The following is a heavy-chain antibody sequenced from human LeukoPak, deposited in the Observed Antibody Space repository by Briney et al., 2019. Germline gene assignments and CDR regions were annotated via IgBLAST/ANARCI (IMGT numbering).Heavy chain of an antibody. CDR2: INHSGST. CDR1: GGSFSGYY. J-gene: IGHJ4*02. D-gene: IGHD1-26*01. V-gene: IGHV4-34*01. Sequence: SETLSLTCAVYGGSFSGYYWSWIRQPPGKGLEWIGEINHSGSTNYNPSLKSRVTISVDTSKNQFSLKLSSVTAADTAVYYCARDLFPRLSGSYLAGYWGQGTLVTVSS. CDR3: ARDLFPRLSGSYLAGY.